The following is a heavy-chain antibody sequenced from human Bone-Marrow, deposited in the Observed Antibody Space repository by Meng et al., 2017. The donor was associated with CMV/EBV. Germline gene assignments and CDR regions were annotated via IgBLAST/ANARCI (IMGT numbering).Heavy chain of an antibody. CDR1: GLSFSDHY. CDR3: ARGIMMYGKIWFDP. J-gene: IGHJ5*02. D-gene: IGHD3/OR15-3a*01. V-gene: IGHV3-11*01. Sequence: SGLSFSDHYMTWVRQAPGKELECISYISGSGSTKFYADSVRGRFTISRDNTKNSLFLQMSSLRAEDTAVYHCARGIMMYGKIWFDPWGQGTLVTVSS. CDR2: ISGSGSTK.